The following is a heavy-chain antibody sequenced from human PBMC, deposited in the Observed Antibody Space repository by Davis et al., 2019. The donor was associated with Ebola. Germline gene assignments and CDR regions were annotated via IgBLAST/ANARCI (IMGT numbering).Heavy chain of an antibody. CDR1: GFTFSSYW. CDR2: IKQDGSEK. D-gene: IGHD2-21*01. J-gene: IGHJ4*02. V-gene: IGHV3-7*01. Sequence: GESLKISCAASGFTFSSYWMNWVRQAPGKGLEWVANIKQDGSEKYYVDSVKGRFTISRDNAKNSLYLQMNSLRAEDTAVYYCAKDDSAPAGYWSQGTLVTVSS. CDR3: AKDDSAPAGY.